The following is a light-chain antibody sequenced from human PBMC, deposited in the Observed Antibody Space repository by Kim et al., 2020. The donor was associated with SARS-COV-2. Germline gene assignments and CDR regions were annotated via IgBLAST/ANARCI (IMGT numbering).Light chain of an antibody. V-gene: IGLV3-10*01. CDR3: FSADSSGHQRA. CDR2: KDN. Sequence: SPGQTARITCSGEDGPKKYVCWYQQKSGQAPVLVSSKDNKRPSGIPGRFSGSSSGTLATLTISGAHVEDEADFYCFSADSSGHQRAFGGGTKLTVL. J-gene: IGLJ3*02. CDR1: DGPKKY.